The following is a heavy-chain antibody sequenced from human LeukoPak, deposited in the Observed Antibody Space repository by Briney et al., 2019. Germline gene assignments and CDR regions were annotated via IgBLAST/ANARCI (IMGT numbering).Heavy chain of an antibody. CDR1: SSSIITNHY. Sequence: SETLSLTCAVSSSSIITNHYWAWIRQPPGKGLQWIGNIYHSGITYYSPSLMSRVTMSVDTSKNQFSLKLSSVTAADTAVYYRARGGQWLPFDYWGQGTLVTVSS. CDR2: IYHSGIT. J-gene: IGHJ4*02. V-gene: IGHV4-38-2*01. CDR3: ARGGQWLPFDY. D-gene: IGHD6-19*01.